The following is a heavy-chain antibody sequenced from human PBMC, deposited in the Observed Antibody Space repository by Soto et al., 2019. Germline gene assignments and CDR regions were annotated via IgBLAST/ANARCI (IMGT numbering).Heavy chain of an antibody. D-gene: IGHD6-13*01. CDR2: IYSGGST. CDR1: GFTVSSNY. CDR3: ARGSTSSPAPIDY. V-gene: IGHV3-66*01. Sequence: GGSLRLSCAASGFTVSSNYMSWVRQAPGKGLEWVSVIYSGGSTYYADSVKGRFTISRDNSKNTLYLQVSSLRAEDTAVYYCARGSTSSPAPIDYWGQGTLVTVSS. J-gene: IGHJ4*02.